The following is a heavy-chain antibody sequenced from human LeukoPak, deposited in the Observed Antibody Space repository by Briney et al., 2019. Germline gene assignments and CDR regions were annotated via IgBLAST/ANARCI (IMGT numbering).Heavy chain of an antibody. CDR3: ARGLGYSWYYFDY. CDR1: RITFSSYA. J-gene: IGHJ4*02. V-gene: IGHV3-30-3*01. Sequence: GESLKISCAASRITFSSYAMHWVRQAPGKGLEWVAVISYDGSNKYYADSVKGRFTISRDNSKNTLYLQMNSLRAEDTAVYYCARGLGYSWYYFDYWGQGTLVTVSS. D-gene: IGHD2-15*01. CDR2: ISYDGSNK.